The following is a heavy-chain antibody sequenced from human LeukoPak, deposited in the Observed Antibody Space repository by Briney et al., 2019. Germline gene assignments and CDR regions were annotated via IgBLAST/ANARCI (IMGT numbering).Heavy chain of an antibody. CDR3: ARRLQVYYYDSSGRDWYFDL. CDR1: GFTFSSYG. D-gene: IGHD3-22*01. J-gene: IGHJ2*01. CDR2: IRYDGSNK. Sequence: GGSLRLSCAASGFTFSSYGMHWVRQAPGKGLEWVAFIRYDGSNKYYADSVRGRFTISRDNANNSLFLQMNSLRAEDTAVYYCARRLQVYYYDSSGRDWYFDLWGRGTLVTVSS. V-gene: IGHV3-30*02.